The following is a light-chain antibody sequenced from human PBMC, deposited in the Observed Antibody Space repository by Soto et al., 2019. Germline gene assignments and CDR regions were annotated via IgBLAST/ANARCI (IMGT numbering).Light chain of an antibody. Sequence: DIQMTQSPSSLSASVGHTVTITCRASQVVRSDLGWYQHKPGKAPKRLIYAASSLQGGVPSRFSGGGSGTEFTVTIGSLQPEDSATYYCLQHDSFLYTFGQGTRLVI. CDR2: AAS. CDR3: LQHDSFLYT. CDR1: QVVRSD. V-gene: IGKV1-17*01. J-gene: IGKJ2*01.